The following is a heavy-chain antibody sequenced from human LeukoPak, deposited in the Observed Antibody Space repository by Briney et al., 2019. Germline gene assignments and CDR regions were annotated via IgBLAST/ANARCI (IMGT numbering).Heavy chain of an antibody. V-gene: IGHV3-72*01. D-gene: IGHD1-14*01. CDR2: IKNRDNNYAT. Sequence: QPGGSLRLSCAASGFTFSVYFIDWVRQAPGKGPEWIGRIKNRDNNYATEYAASVTGRVIISGDDSKNSVYLQRNSVKTDDTAVYYSARRRGTQWYVLDLRGQGTVVTVSS. CDR3: ARRRGTQWYVLDL. J-gene: IGHJ3*01. CDR1: GFTFSVYF.